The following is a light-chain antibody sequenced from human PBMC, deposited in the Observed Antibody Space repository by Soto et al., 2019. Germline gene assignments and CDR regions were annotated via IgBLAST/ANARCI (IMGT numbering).Light chain of an antibody. V-gene: IGKV3-20*01. CDR2: AAS. J-gene: IGKJ1*01. CDR3: EQYGSSPPT. CDR1: QTVSSSF. Sequence: EIVLTQSPGTLSLSPGERATLSCRASQTVSSSFLAWYQQTPGQAPRLLIYAASSRATGIPDRFSGSGSGTDFTLTISRLEPEDFAVYYCEQYGSSPPTFGQGTKVDI.